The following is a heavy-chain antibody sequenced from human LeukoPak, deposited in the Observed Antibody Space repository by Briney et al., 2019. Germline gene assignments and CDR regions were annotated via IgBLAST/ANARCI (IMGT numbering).Heavy chain of an antibody. CDR3: ARLPLYYYDSSGYSRFDY. CDR2: IYYTGDT. CDR1: GGSVSDYY. Sequence: SETLSLTCTVSGGSVSDYYWSWIRQPPGKRLEWIGYIYYTGDTTYNPSLKSRVTISVDTSNNQFSLKLSSVTAADTAVYYCARLPLYYYDSSGYSRFDYWGQGTLVTVSS. D-gene: IGHD3-22*01. V-gene: IGHV4-59*02. J-gene: IGHJ4*02.